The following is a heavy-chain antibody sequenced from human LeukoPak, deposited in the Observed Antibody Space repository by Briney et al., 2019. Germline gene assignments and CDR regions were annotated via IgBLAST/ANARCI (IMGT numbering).Heavy chain of an antibody. J-gene: IGHJ4*02. D-gene: IGHD2-2*01. CDR3: AKGRVAYCSSTSCPFDY. CDR1: GFTFSSYS. Sequence: PGGSLRLSCAASGFTFSSYSMNWVRQAPGKGLEWVSAISGSGGSTYYADSVKGRFTISRDNSKNTLYLQMNSLRAEDTAVYYCAKGRVAYCSSTSCPFDYWGQGTLVTVSS. V-gene: IGHV3-23*01. CDR2: ISGSGGST.